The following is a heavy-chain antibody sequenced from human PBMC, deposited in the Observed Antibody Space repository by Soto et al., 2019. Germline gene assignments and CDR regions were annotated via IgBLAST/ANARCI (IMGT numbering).Heavy chain of an antibody. V-gene: IGHV1-69*13. D-gene: IGHD3-16*01. Sequence: GASVKVSCKASGGTFKNFNFNWVRQAPGQGLEWMGGIIPMFGTADYAQRFQGRVTITADDSTSTAYMELSSLRSEDTAVYYCARGDTGDSYYYYYGMDVWGQGTTVTVSS. J-gene: IGHJ6*02. CDR3: ARGDTGDSYYYYYGMDV. CDR2: IIPMFGTA. CDR1: GGTFKNFN.